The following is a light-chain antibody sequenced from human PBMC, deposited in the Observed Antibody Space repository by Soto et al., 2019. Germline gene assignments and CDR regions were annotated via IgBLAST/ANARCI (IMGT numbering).Light chain of an antibody. CDR1: QSVSSN. V-gene: IGKV3-20*01. Sequence: EIVFMKYPGTVSLSPRERATLSCRASQSVSSNLDGYQQKPGQAPRLIIYGASSRATGIPDRFSGSGSGTDFTLTISRLEPEDVAVYYCQQYGSSPRTFGQGTKFDIK. J-gene: IGKJ1*01. CDR2: GAS. CDR3: QQYGSSPRT.